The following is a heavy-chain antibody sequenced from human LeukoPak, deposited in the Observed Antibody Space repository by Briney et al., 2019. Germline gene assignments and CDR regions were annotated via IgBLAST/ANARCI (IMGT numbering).Heavy chain of an antibody. D-gene: IGHD6-19*01. J-gene: IGHJ4*02. CDR1: GFTLSTYW. CDR3: AIDHLAGWALEY. CDR2: IKNDGSDI. V-gene: IGHV3-7*01. Sequence: PGGSLRLSCAASGFTLSTYWMLSVRLAPGKGVEWLASIKNDGSDIYYEDSVKGRFTISRDNAKNSLYLQLNRLRAEDTAVYFYAIDHLAGWALEYWGQGTLVTVSS.